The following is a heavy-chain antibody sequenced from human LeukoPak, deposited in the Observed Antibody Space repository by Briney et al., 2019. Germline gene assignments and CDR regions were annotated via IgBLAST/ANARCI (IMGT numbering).Heavy chain of an antibody. D-gene: IGHD3-10*01. V-gene: IGHV3-30*04. CDR1: GFTLSSCA. CDR3: ARGEGLGMVRGKYFDY. CDR2: VSYDGSNK. Sequence: GRSLRLSCAASGFTLSSCATHWVRQAPGKGLEWVAVVSYDGSNKYNADSVLGRFTISRDNSKNTLYLQMNSLRPEDTAVYYCARGEGLGMVRGKYFDYWGQGTLVAVSS. J-gene: IGHJ4*02.